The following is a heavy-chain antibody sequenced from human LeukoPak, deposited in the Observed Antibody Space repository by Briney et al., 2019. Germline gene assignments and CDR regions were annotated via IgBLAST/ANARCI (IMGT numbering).Heavy chain of an antibody. Sequence: ASVKVSCKASGYTFTSYDINWVRQATGQGLEWMGWMNPNSGNTGYAQKFQGRVTITRNTSISTAYMELSSLRSEDTAVYYCARGHCSSTSCYTYYYMDVWGKGTTVTVSS. CDR1: GYTFTSYD. CDR2: MNPNSGNT. CDR3: ARGHCSSTSCYTYYYMDV. V-gene: IGHV1-8*03. D-gene: IGHD2-2*02. J-gene: IGHJ6*03.